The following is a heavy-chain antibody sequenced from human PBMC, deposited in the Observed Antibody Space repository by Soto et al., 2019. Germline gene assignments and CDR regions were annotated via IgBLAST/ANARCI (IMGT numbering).Heavy chain of an antibody. J-gene: IGHJ4*02. CDR3: AKSANWEVAAATPGRRY. V-gene: IGHV3-30*18. Sequence: GGSLRLSCAASGFTFSSYGMHWVRQAPGKGLEWVAVISYDGSNKYYADSVKGRFTISRDNSKNTLYLQMNSLRAEDTAVYYCAKSANWEVAAATPGRRYWGQGTLVTVSS. D-gene: IGHD2-15*01. CDR1: GFTFSSYG. CDR2: ISYDGSNK.